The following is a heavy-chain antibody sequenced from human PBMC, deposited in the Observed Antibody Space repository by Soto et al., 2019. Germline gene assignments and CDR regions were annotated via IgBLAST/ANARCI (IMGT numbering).Heavy chain of an antibody. D-gene: IGHD1-1*01. CDR3: ARRYGTTFDY. V-gene: IGHV4-30-2*01. CDR2: IFHSGSP. CDR1: GGSISSGGYS. Sequence: PSETLSLTCAVSGGSISSGGYSWSWIRQPPGKGLEWIGYIFHSGSPYYNPSLKSRVTISVDTSKNQFSLKLSSVTAADTAVYYCARRYGTTFDYWGQGTLVTVSS. J-gene: IGHJ4*02.